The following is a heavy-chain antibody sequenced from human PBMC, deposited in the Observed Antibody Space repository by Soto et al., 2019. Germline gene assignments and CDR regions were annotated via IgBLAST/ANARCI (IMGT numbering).Heavy chain of an antibody. Sequence: PGGSLRLSCAASGIVFSDYMSWVRQAPGKGLEWLSYISGSGRTIYSADSVKGRFTISRDNATNSLYLQMNNVRTEDTAVYYCVMLAFARTWFDTRAQGNVLTVSS. CDR3: VMLAFARTWFDT. V-gene: IGHV3-11*01. J-gene: IGHJ5*02. CDR2: ISGSGRTI. CDR1: GIVFSDY.